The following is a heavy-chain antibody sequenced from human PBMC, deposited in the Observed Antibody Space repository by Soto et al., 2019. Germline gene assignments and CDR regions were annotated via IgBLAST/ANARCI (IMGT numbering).Heavy chain of an antibody. CDR2: ISDSGGST. Sequence: GGSLRLSCAASGFTFSSYAMSWVRQAPGKGLEWVSVISDSGGSTYYADSVKGRFTISRDNSKNTLYLQMNSLRAEDTAVCYCAKPVWLRSPRDAFDIWGQGTMVTVSS. J-gene: IGHJ3*02. CDR3: AKPVWLRSPRDAFDI. V-gene: IGHV3-23*01. CDR1: GFTFSSYA. D-gene: IGHD5-12*01.